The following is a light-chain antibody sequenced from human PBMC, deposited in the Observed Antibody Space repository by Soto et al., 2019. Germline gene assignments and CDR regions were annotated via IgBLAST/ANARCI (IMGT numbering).Light chain of an antibody. V-gene: IGKV3-11*01. Sequence: IVLTQSPGTLSLSPGERVTLSCRASQSVTTRLAWYQHKPGQAPTLLMSGASNRASGVPVRFSGSGSGTDFTLTISSLEPEDFALYYCQQRSNWPRITFGQGTRLEIK. J-gene: IGKJ5*01. CDR2: GAS. CDR1: QSVTTR. CDR3: QQRSNWPRIT.